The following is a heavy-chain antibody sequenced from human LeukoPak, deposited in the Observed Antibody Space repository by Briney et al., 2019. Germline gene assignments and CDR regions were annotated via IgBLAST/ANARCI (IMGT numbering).Heavy chain of an antibody. CDR3: ATTSDPEYSGSSWRQGGNFDI. V-gene: IGHV1-18*01. D-gene: IGHD1-26*01. Sequence: ASVKVSCKASGFTFNNYVINWVRQARGQGREGLGLIITKNGNTKYAQKVHDRVTMTTDTSTSTGYMELRSLRSDDTAVYYCATTSDPEYSGSSWRQGGNFDIWGQGTMVTVSS. CDR1: GFTFNNYV. CDR2: IITKNGNT. J-gene: IGHJ3*02.